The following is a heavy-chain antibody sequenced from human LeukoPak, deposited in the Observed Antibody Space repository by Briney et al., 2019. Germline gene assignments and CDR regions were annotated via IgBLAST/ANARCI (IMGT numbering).Heavy chain of an antibody. CDR2: IIPILGIA. CDR3: ARDYYGSGTPFDP. Sequence: ASVKVSCKASGGTFSSYAISWVRQAPGQGLEWMGRIIPILGIANYAQKFQGRVTITADKSTSTAYMELSSLRSEDTAVYYCARDYYGSGTPFDPWGQGTLVTVSP. D-gene: IGHD3-10*01. J-gene: IGHJ5*02. V-gene: IGHV1-69*04. CDR1: GGTFSSYA.